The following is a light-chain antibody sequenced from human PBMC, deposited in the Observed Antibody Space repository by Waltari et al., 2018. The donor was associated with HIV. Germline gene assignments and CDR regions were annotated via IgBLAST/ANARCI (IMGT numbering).Light chain of an antibody. CDR1: SGSVTSSYY. Sequence: QTVVTQEPSFSVSPGGTVTLTCGLSSGSVTSSYYPSWNQQTPGQAHRTLITNTNTRSSGVPDRFSGSILGNRAALTITGAQADDESAYYCLLYMGSGVWVFGGGTKLTVL. CDR3: LLYMGSGVWV. CDR2: NTN. J-gene: IGLJ3*02. V-gene: IGLV8-61*01.